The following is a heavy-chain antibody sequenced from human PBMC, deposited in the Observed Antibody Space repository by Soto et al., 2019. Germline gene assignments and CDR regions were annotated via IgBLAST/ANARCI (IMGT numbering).Heavy chain of an antibody. D-gene: IGHD6-25*01. Sequence: QVQLLESGGGVVQPGRSLKLSCTTSGFTFSLYGMHWVRQAPGKGLEWLAVISFDGKNRDYADSVKGRFTINRDNYKNTLSMQMRNLRADDTAVYFCAKGAQAAAVLDHWGQGALVTV. V-gene: IGHV3-30*18. CDR1: GFTFSLYG. CDR2: ISFDGKNR. CDR3: AKGAQAAAVLDH. J-gene: IGHJ4*02.